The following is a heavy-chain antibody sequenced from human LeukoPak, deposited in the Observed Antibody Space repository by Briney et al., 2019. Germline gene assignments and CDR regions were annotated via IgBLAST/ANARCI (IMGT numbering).Heavy chain of an antibody. CDR1: GFIFSNYA. V-gene: IGHV3-23*01. D-gene: IGHD3-22*01. CDR2: IITSGGTT. J-gene: IGHJ4*02. Sequence: GGSLRLSCAASGFIFSNYAMSWVRQAPGKGLHWVSGIITSGGTTYYADSVKGRFTIFRDNSKNTLFLQMNSLRAEDTAIYYCAKADGSGYYYDYWGQGALVTVSS. CDR3: AKADGSGYYYDY.